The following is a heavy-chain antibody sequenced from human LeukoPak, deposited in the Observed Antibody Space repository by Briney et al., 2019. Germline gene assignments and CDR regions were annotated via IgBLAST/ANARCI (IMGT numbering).Heavy chain of an antibody. V-gene: IGHV3-33*01. CDR2: IWYDGSNK. Sequence: GGSLRLSCAASGFTFSSYGMHWVRQAPGKGLEWVAVIWYDGSNKYYADSVKGRFTISRDISKNTLYLQMNSLRAEDTAVYYCARGGLQWELLSWFDPWGQGTLVTVSS. CDR3: ARGGLQWELLSWFDP. CDR1: GFTFSSYG. J-gene: IGHJ5*02. D-gene: IGHD1-26*01.